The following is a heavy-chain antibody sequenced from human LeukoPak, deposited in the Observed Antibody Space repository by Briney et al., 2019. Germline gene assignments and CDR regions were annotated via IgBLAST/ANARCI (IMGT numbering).Heavy chain of an antibody. CDR1: GYSISSGYY. Sequence: SETLSLTCSVSGYSISSGYYWGWIRQPPGKGLEWIGSIYHSGSTYYNPSLKSRVTISVDTSRNQFSLKLSSVTAADTAIYYCVTSIVVVPAADDAWCFDYWGQGTLVTVSS. CDR3: VTSIVVVPAADDAWCFDY. D-gene: IGHD2-2*01. V-gene: IGHV4-38-2*01. J-gene: IGHJ4*02. CDR2: IYHSGST.